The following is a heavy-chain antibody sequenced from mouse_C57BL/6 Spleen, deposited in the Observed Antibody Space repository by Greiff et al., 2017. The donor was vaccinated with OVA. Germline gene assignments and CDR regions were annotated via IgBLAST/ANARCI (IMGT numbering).Heavy chain of an antibody. V-gene: IGHV14-3*01. CDR2: IDPANGNT. Sequence: DVKLQESVAELVRPGASVKLSCTASGFYIKNTYMHWVKQRPEQGLEWIGRIDPANGNTKSAPKFQGKATITADTSSNTAYLQLSSLTSEDTAIYSCAFNPSYGNYFNYWGQGTTLTVSS. D-gene: IGHD2-10*01. CDR3: AFNPSYGNYFNY. CDR1: GFYIKNTY. J-gene: IGHJ2*01.